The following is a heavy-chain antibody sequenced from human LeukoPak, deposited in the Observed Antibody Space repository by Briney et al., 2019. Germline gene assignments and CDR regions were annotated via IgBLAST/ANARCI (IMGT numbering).Heavy chain of an antibody. J-gene: IGHJ6*02. Sequence: ASVKVSCKASGYTFTSYGISWVRQAPGQGLEWMGRISAYNGNTNYAQKLQGRVTMTTDTSTSTAYMELRSLRSDDTAVYYCAREPLRDYYYYYGMDVWGQGTTVTVSS. V-gene: IGHV1-18*01. CDR2: ISAYNGNT. CDR1: GYTFTSYG. D-gene: IGHD5/OR15-5a*01. CDR3: AREPLRDYYYYYGMDV.